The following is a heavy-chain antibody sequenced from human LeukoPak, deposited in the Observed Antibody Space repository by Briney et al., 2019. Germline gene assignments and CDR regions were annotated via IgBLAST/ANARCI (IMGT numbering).Heavy chain of an antibody. CDR3: ARGPGSYYEFDY. Sequence: PSETLSLTCTVSGASISSYYWSWIRQPPGKGLEWIAYIYYSGNTNYNPSLKGRVTISVGRSKNQFSLKLSSVTAADTAAYYCARGPGSYYEFDYWGQGTLVTVSS. D-gene: IGHD1-26*01. CDR1: GASISSYY. J-gene: IGHJ4*02. V-gene: IGHV4-59*01. CDR2: IYYSGNT.